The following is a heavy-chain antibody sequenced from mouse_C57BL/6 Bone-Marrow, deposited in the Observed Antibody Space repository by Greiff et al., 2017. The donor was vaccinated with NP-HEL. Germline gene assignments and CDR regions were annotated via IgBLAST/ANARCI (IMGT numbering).Heavy chain of an antibody. D-gene: IGHD2-10*01. V-gene: IGHV1-64*01. CDR2: IHPNSGST. J-gene: IGHJ2*01. CDR1: GYTFTSYW. Sequence: VQLQQSGAELVKPGASVKLSCKASGYTFTSYWMHWVKQRPGQGLEWIGMIHPNSGSTNYNEKFKSKATLTVDKSSSTAYMQLSSLTSEDSAVYYCARGTYSGTYFDYWGQGTTLTVSS. CDR3: ARGTYSGTYFDY.